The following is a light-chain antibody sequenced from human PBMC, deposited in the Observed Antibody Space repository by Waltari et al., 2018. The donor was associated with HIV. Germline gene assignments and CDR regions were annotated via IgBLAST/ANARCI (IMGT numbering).Light chain of an antibody. V-gene: IGKV1-39*01. CDR3: QQSYSTSIT. CDR1: QSISSY. J-gene: IGKJ5*01. Sequence: MTQSPATLSMSPGDRVTITCRASQSISSYLNWYQQKPGKAPKLLIYAASSLQSGVPSRFSGSGSGTDFTLTISSLQPEDFATYYCQQSYSTSITFGQGTRLEIK. CDR2: AAS.